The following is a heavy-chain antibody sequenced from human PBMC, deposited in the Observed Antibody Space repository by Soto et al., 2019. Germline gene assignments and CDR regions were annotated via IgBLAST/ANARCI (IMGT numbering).Heavy chain of an antibody. CDR1: GYSFTSYW. Sequence: GESVKISCKGSGYSFTSYWISWVRQMPGKGLEWMGKIDPSDSYTNYSPSFQGHVTISADKSITTAYLQWSSLKASDTAMYYCASNTNWEYYYGMDVWGQGTTVTVSS. J-gene: IGHJ6*02. D-gene: IGHD7-27*01. CDR2: IDPSDSYT. V-gene: IGHV5-10-1*01. CDR3: ASNTNWEYYYGMDV.